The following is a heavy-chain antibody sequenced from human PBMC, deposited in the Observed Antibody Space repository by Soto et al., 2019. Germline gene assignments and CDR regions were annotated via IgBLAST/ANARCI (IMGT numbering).Heavy chain of an antibody. CDR2: VYHNGIT. D-gene: IGHD3-10*01. V-gene: IGHV4-30-2*01. CDR3: ARGLAVRGSYGLDV. J-gene: IGHJ6*02. Sequence: QLQLQESGSGLVKPSQTLSLTCVVSGASISRGGSSWSWIRQAPGTGLEWIGYVYHNGITNYNPSLKSRVTISVDKSQNQFSLSLNSVTAADTAVYYCARGLAVRGSYGLDVWGLGTTVTVSS. CDR1: GASISRGGSS.